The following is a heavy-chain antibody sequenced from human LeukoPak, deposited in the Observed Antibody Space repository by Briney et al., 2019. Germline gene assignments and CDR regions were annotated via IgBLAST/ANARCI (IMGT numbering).Heavy chain of an antibody. CDR1: GYTFTGYY. CDR3: ARDRAYYGSGSYCFDY. Sequence: ASVKVSCKASGYTFTGYYMHWVRRAPGQGLEWMGRINPNSGGTNYAQKFQVRVTMNRDTSISTAYMELSRLRSDDTAVYYCARDRAYYGSGSYCFDYWGQGTLVTVSS. V-gene: IGHV1-2*06. CDR2: INPNSGGT. J-gene: IGHJ4*02. D-gene: IGHD3-10*01.